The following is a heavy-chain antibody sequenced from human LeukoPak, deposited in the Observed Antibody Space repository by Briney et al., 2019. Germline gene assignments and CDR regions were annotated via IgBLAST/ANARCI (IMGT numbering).Heavy chain of an antibody. V-gene: IGHV3-23*01. D-gene: IGHD3-9*01. Sequence: QPGGSLLLSCAASGFTFSSYAMSWVRQAPGKGLQLVSAISGSAGSTYYADSVKGRFTISRDNSKNTLYLQMNSLRAEDTAVYYCASYDVLTGYSRHPLKRWGQGTLVTVSS. CDR2: ISGSAGST. CDR1: GFTFSSYA. CDR3: ASYDVLTGYSRHPLKR. J-gene: IGHJ4*02.